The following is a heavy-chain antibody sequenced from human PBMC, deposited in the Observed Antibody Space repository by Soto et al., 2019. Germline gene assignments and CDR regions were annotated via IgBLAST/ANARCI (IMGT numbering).Heavy chain of an antibody. CDR1: YGTSVDLGGP. D-gene: IGHD1-26*01. CDR3: ARVGYRYGVGY. J-gene: IGHJ4*02. V-gene: IGHV4-30-2*01. Sequence: SLTHRLPKSVAYGTSVDLGGPRILNRQTAGKGLEWIGYIYHSGSTYYTPSLKSRVTISVDRSKNQFSLKLSSVTAADTAVYYCARVGYRYGVGYWGEGILVTGSS. CDR2: IYHSGST.